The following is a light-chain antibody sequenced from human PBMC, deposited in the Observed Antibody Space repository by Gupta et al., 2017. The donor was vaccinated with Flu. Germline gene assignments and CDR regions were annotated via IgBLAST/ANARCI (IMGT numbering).Light chain of an antibody. CDR2: QDS. CDR1: KWGNNF. J-gene: IGLJ3*02. Sequence: SPGQTASITCSGDKWGNNFVSWYQQKPGHSPVLVIYQDSKRTSGIPERFSGSKSGNTATLTISGTQAMDEADFYCQTWDSSTGVFGGGIKLTVL. V-gene: IGLV3-1*01. CDR3: QTWDSSTGV.